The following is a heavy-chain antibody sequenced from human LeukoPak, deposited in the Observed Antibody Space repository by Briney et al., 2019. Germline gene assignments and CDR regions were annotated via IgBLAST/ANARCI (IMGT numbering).Heavy chain of an antibody. Sequence: GASVKVSCKASGYTFTSYGISWVRQAPGQGLEWMGWISTYNGNTNYAQKLQGRATMTTDTSTSTAYMELRSLKSDDTAVYYCARDERSYGAPDYWGQGTLVTVSS. CDR2: ISTYNGNT. J-gene: IGHJ4*02. V-gene: IGHV1-18*01. D-gene: IGHD4-17*01. CDR3: ARDERSYGAPDY. CDR1: GYTFTSYG.